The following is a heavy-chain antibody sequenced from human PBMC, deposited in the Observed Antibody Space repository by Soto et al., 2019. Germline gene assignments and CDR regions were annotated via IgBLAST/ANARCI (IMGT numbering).Heavy chain of an antibody. CDR3: ARAVELATISRSCLFS. Sequence: GASVKVSCKASGGTFSSYAISWVRQAPGQGLEWMGGIIPIFGTANYAQKFQGRVTITEDESTSTAYLDLSSLRYEDTAVYYCARAVELATISRSCLFSRGKGTLVNVS. V-gene: IGHV1-69*13. CDR2: IIPIFGTA. D-gene: IGHD5-12*01. CDR1: GGTFSSYA. J-gene: IGHJ4*02.